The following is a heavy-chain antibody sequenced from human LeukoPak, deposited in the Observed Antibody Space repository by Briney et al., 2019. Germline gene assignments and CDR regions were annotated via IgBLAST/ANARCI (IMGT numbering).Heavy chain of an antibody. CDR3: ARSWFGDLYYFDY. J-gene: IGHJ4*02. CDR2: ISSSSSYI. Sequence: GSLRLSCAASGFTFSSYSMNWVRQAPGKGLEWVSSISSSSSYIYYADSVKGRFTISRDNAKNSLCLQMNSLRAEDTAVYYCARSWFGDLYYFDYWGQRTLVTVSS. CDR1: GFTFSSYS. V-gene: IGHV3-21*01. D-gene: IGHD3-10*01.